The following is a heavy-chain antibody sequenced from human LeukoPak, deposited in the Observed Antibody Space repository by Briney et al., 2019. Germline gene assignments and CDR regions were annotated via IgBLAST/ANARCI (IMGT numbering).Heavy chain of an antibody. J-gene: IGHJ4*02. CDR3: ASRVGFEY. V-gene: IGHV3-23*01. Sequence: PGGSLRLSCAASGFTFTSYAMSWVRQAPGKGLEWVSGISGSGGSTYYADSVKGRFTISRDNSKNTLYLQMNSLRVEDTAVYYCASRVGFEYWGQGTLVTVSS. D-gene: IGHD1-26*01. CDR1: GFTFTSYA. CDR2: ISGSGGST.